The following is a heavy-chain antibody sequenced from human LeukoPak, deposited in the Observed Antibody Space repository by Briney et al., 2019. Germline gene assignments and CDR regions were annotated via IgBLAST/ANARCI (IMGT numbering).Heavy chain of an antibody. CDR3: ARGRNGFFDY. CDR1: GFTFSTSW. J-gene: IGHJ4*01. D-gene: IGHD5-24*01. V-gene: IGHV3-74*01. CDR2: INSDGGRT. Sequence: GGSLRLSCAASGFTFSTSWMHWVRQAPGKGLVWVSQINSDGGRTRYADSVKGRLTISRDNAKNTVYLQMNSLRTDDTAMYYCARGRNGFFDYWGHGTWSPSPQ.